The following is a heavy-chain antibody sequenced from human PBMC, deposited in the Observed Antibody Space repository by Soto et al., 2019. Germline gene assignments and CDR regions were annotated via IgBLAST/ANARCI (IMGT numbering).Heavy chain of an antibody. V-gene: IGHV1-69*13. D-gene: IGHD2-15*01. J-gene: IGHJ5*02. CDR2: IIPIFGTA. CDR3: ARDGGCSGGSCYAS. Sequence: RASVKVSCKASGGTFSSYAISWVRQAPGQGLEWMGGIIPIFGTANYAQKFQGRVTITADESTSTAYMELSSLRSEDTAVYYCARDGGCSGGSCYASWGQGTLVTVSS. CDR1: GGTFSSYA.